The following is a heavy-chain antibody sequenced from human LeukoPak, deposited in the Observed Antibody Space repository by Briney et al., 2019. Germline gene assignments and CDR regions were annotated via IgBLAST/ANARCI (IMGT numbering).Heavy chain of an antibody. J-gene: IGHJ6*03. CDR2: IYHSGMT. D-gene: IGHD1-26*01. Sequence: SETLSLTCDVSGFSISNGYFWAWIRQSPGKGLEWIGSIYHSGMTYYNPSLKSQFSIEVDTSKNQFSLKMRSATAADTAVYFSARAGPVKWNYYYMDVWGKGTTVTVSS. CDR1: GFSISNGYF. CDR3: ARAGPVKWNYYYMDV. V-gene: IGHV4-38-2*01.